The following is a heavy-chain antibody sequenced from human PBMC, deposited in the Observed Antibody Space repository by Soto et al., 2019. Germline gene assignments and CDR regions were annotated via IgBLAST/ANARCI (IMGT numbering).Heavy chain of an antibody. CDR3: AIASYRNYDFDY. D-gene: IGHD4-4*01. J-gene: IGHJ4*02. CDR2: IWYDGSNK. CDR1: GFTFSSYF. V-gene: IGHV3-33*01. Sequence: GGSLXLSCAASGFTFSSYFMHWVRQAPGKGLEWVAVIWYDGSNKYYADSVKGRFTISRDNSKNTLYLQMNSLRAEDTAVYYCAIASYRNYDFDYWGQGTLVTVSS.